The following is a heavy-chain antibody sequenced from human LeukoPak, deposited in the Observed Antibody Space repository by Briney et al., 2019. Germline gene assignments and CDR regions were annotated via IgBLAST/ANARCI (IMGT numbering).Heavy chain of an antibody. CDR2: IYYRGST. Sequence: SQTLSLTCTVSGGSISSGNYYWSWIRQHPGKGLEWIGYIYYRGSTYYNASLKSRVTISVDTSKNQFSLKVRSVTAADTAVYYCARLLAAAKTDYFDYWGQGTLVTVSS. D-gene: IGHD6-13*01. J-gene: IGHJ4*02. CDR1: GGSISSGNYY. V-gene: IGHV4-31*03. CDR3: ARLLAAAKTDYFDY.